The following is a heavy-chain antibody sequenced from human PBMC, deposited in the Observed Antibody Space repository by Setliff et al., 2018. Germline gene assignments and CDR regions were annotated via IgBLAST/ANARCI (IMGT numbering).Heavy chain of an antibody. J-gene: IGHJ5*02. CDR1: GFSLNTGGVG. CDR2: IDWEDDK. CDR3: ARSEFYYGGGCILWFDA. V-gene: IGHV2-5*02. D-gene: IGHD3-10*01. Sequence: SGPTLVNPTQSLTLTCTFSGFSLNTGGVGVGWIRQPPGKALEWLAGIDWEDDKSYSPSLKSRVTITKDTSXNQXVLAXXNXDPVDTGTYYCARSEFYYGGGCILWFDAWGQGTLVTVSS.